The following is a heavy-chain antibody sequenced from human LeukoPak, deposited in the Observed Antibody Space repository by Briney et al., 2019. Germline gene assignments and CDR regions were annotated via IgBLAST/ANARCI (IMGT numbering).Heavy chain of an antibody. Sequence: GSLRLSCAASGFTFSDYYMSWIRQAPGRGLEWVSYISSSGSTIYYADSVKGRFTISRDNAKNSLYLQMNSLRAEDTAVYYCARDISYYDSSGYLWGQGTLVTVSS. D-gene: IGHD3-22*01. V-gene: IGHV3-11*01. CDR1: GFTFSDYY. J-gene: IGHJ4*02. CDR3: ARDISYYDSSGYL. CDR2: ISSSGSTI.